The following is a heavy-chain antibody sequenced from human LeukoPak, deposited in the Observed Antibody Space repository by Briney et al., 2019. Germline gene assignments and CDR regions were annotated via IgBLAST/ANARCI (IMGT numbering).Heavy chain of an antibody. D-gene: IGHD1-26*01. CDR1: GDSVSSNSAA. V-gene: IGHV6-1*01. CDR2: TYYRSKWYY. J-gene: IGHJ4*02. Sequence: SQTLSLTCAISGDSVSSNSAAWNWIRQSPSRGLEWLGRTYYRSKWYYDYAVAVKSRISINPDTSKNQFSLQLSSVTPEDTAVYYCARDPQWELLQEASEHLKAGSYWGQGTLVTVSS. CDR3: ARDPQWELLQEASEHLKAGSY.